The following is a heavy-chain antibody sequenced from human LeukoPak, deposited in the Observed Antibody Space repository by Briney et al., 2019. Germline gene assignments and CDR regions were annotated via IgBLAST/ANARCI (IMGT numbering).Heavy chain of an antibody. Sequence: PGGSLRLSCAASGFTFSSYGMHWVRQAPGKGPEWVAFIRYDGSKKYYADSVKGRFTISRDNSKNTLYLQMNSLRAEDTAVYYCAKDPSEYCSGGSCRYFDYWGQGTLVTVSS. J-gene: IGHJ4*02. V-gene: IGHV3-30*02. CDR1: GFTFSSYG. CDR3: AKDPSEYCSGGSCRYFDY. CDR2: IRYDGSKK. D-gene: IGHD2-15*01.